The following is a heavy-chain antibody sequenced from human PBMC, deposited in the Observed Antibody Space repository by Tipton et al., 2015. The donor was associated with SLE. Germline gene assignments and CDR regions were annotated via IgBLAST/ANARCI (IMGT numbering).Heavy chain of an antibody. J-gene: IGHJ4*02. Sequence: SLRLSCAASGFTFSNYWMCWVRQAPGKGLEWVANIHPDGSLKYYVDSVKGRFTISRDNAKNSLYLQMNSLRADDTAVLYCGVVVAAQVDYWGQGTLVTVSS. CDR2: IHPDGSLK. D-gene: IGHD2-15*01. CDR3: GVVVAAQVDY. V-gene: IGHV3-7*03. CDR1: GFTFSNYW.